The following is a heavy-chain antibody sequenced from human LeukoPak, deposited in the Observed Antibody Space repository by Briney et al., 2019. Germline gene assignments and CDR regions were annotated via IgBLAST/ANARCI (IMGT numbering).Heavy chain of an antibody. CDR2: ISSSSTI. CDR3: ARAIAARIWGFDY. CDR1: GFTFSSYS. J-gene: IGHJ4*02. Sequence: GGSLRLSCAASGFTFSSYSMNWVRQAPGKGLEWVSYISSSSTIYYADSVKGRFTISRDNAKNSLYLQMNSLRAEDTAVYYCARAIAARIWGFDYWGQGILVTVSS. D-gene: IGHD6-6*01. V-gene: IGHV3-48*01.